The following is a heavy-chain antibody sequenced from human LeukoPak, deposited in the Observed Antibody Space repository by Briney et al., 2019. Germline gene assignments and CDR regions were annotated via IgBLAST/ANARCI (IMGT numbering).Heavy chain of an antibody. CDR3: AKDVPAAYFDY. J-gene: IGHJ4*02. V-gene: IGHV3-21*01. CDR2: ISSSSSYI. CDR1: GFTFSSYS. Sequence: KPGGSLRLSCAASGFTFSSYSMNWVRQAPGKGLEWVSSISSSSSYIYYADSVKGRFTISRDNSKTALYLQMNSLRTEDTAVYYCAKDVPAAYFDYWGQGTLVTVSS. D-gene: IGHD2-2*01.